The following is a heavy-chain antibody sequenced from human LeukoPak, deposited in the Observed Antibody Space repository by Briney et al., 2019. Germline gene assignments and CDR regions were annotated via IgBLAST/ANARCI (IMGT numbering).Heavy chain of an antibody. CDR3: ARCDIVVVPKPKRAFDI. CDR1: GYTFTSYG. Sequence: ASVKVSCKASGYTFTSYGISWVRQAPGQGLEWMGWISAYNGNTNYAQKLQGRVTMTTDTSTSTAYMELRSLRSDDTAVYYCARCDIVVVPKPKRAFDIWGQGTMVTVSS. V-gene: IGHV1-18*01. D-gene: IGHD2-2*01. J-gene: IGHJ3*02. CDR2: ISAYNGNT.